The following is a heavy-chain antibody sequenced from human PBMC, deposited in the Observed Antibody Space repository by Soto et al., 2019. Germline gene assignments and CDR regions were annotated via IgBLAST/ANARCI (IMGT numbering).Heavy chain of an antibody. J-gene: IGHJ4*02. CDR1: GGSISSGDYY. CDR2: IYYSGST. D-gene: IGHD6-6*01. Sequence: QVQLQESGPGLVKPSQTLSLTCTVSGGSISSGDYYWSWIRQHPGKGQEWIGYIYYSGSTYYTPSLKSRVTISVDTSKTQLSLKLSSVPAADAAVYYCARVTPIVARGWGPGTLVTVSS. CDR3: ARVTPIVARG. V-gene: IGHV4-30-4*01.